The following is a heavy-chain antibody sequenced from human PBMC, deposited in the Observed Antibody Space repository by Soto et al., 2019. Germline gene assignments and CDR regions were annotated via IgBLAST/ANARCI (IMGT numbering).Heavy chain of an antibody. Sequence: ASVKVSCKASGYTFSNYDISWVRQAPGQGLEWMGWISAYNGNTNYAQKLQGRVTMTTDTSTSTAYMDLRSLRSEDTAVYYCVRDSPIGSTFSGYDGIDYWGQGTLVTVSS. CDR2: ISAYNGNT. CDR1: GYTFSNYD. D-gene: IGHD5-12*01. V-gene: IGHV1-18*01. CDR3: VRDSPIGSTFSGYDGIDY. J-gene: IGHJ4*02.